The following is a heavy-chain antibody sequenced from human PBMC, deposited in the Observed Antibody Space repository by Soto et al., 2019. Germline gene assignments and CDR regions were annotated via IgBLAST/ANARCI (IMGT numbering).Heavy chain of an antibody. CDR1: GFTFSSYG. CDR2: ISYDGSNK. J-gene: IGHJ6*02. V-gene: IGHV3-30*18. CDR3: AKDDLEWLLHGMDV. D-gene: IGHD3-3*01. Sequence: GGSLRLSCAASGFTFSSYGMHWVRQAPGKGLEWVAVISYDGSNKYYADSVKGRFTISRDNSKNTLYLQMNSLRAEDTAVYYCAKDDLEWLLHGMDVWGQGTTVTVSS.